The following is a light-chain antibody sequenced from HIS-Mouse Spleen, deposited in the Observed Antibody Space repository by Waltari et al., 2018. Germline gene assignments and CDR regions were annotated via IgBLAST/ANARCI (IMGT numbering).Light chain of an antibody. J-gene: IGLJ1*01. Sequence: QSALTQPRSVSGSPGQSVTISCTGTSSDVGGYNYVSWYQQHPGKAPKLMIYDVSKRPAGVPDCFACYKSGNAASLTISGLQAEDEADYYCCSYAGSYTGVFGTGTKVTVL. CDR3: CSYAGSYTGV. CDR1: SSDVGGYNY. V-gene: IGLV2-11*01. CDR2: DVS.